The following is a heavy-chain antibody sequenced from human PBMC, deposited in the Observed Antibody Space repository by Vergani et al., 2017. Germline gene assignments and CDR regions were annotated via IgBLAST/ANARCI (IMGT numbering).Heavy chain of an antibody. CDR3: ARGGDGYKYYFDY. V-gene: IGHV1-69*02. Sequence: QVQLVQSGAEVKKPGSSVQVSCKASGGTFSSYTISWVRQAPGQGLEWMGRIIPILGIANYAQKFQGRVTITADKSTSTAYMELSSLRSEDTAVYYCARGGDGYKYYFDYWGQGTLVTVSS. D-gene: IGHD5-24*01. CDR1: GGTFSSYT. CDR2: IIPILGIA. J-gene: IGHJ4*02.